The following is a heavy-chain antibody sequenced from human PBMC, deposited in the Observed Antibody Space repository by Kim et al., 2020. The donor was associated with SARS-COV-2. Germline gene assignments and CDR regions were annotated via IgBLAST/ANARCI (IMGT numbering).Heavy chain of an antibody. Sequence: GGSLRLSCAASGFTFSSYAMHWVRQAPGKGLEWVAVISYDGSNKYYADSVKGRFTISRDNSKNTLYLQMNSLRAEDTAVYYCAREEEYSSSSRWGVFDYWGQGTLVTVSS. CDR3: AREEEYSSSSRWGVFDY. J-gene: IGHJ4*02. CDR1: GFTFSSYA. V-gene: IGHV3-30-3*01. CDR2: ISYDGSNK. D-gene: IGHD6-6*01.